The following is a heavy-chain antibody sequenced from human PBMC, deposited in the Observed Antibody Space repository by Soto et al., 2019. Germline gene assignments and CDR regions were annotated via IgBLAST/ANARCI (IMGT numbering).Heavy chain of an antibody. D-gene: IGHD3-10*01. CDR3: ARGYGSGSYYYYYYMDV. Sequence: SETLSLTCAVYGGSLRTYYWTWIRQFPGRGLEWIGSIYYSGSTYYNPSLKSRVTISVDTSKNQFSLKLSSVTAADTAVYYCARGYGSGSYYYYYYMDVWGKGTTVTVSS. CDR1: GGSLRTYY. CDR2: IYYSGST. V-gene: IGHV4-59*05. J-gene: IGHJ6*03.